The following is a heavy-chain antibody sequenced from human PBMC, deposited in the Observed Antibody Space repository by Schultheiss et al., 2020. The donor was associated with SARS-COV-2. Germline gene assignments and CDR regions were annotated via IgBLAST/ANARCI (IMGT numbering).Heavy chain of an antibody. CDR1: GASINSGSHS. J-gene: IGHJ4*02. V-gene: IGHV4-61*01. D-gene: IGHD2-8*01. CDR3: ARDGGTNGVRY. Sequence: SETLSLTCAVSGASINSGSHSWSWIRQPPGKGLEWIGYIYYSGSTNYNPSLKSRVTISVDTSKNQFSLKLSSVTAADTAVYYCARDGGTNGVRYWGQGTLVTVSS. CDR2: IYYSGST.